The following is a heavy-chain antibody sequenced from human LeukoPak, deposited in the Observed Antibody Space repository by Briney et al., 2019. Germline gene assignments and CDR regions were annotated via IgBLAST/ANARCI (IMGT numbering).Heavy chain of an antibody. CDR2: IKSDGITI. D-gene: IGHD1-20*01. J-gene: IGHJ4*02. CDR3: LRDLNWSLDQ. V-gene: IGHV3-74*01. Sequence: GGSLRLSCAASGFTFSNYMMHWVRQAPGKGLVWVSRIKSDGITITYADSVKGRFTISRDNAKNTLYLQMNSPRAEDTAVYYCLRDLNWSLDQWGQGTLVTVSS. CDR1: GFTFSNYM.